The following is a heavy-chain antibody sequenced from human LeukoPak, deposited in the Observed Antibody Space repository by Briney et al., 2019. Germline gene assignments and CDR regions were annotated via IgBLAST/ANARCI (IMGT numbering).Heavy chain of an antibody. J-gene: IGHJ4*02. D-gene: IGHD3-10*01. V-gene: IGHV1-46*01. CDR1: GYTFTSYY. CDR2: INPSGGST. CDR3: ASSPWFGESDDY. Sequence: ASVKVSCKASGYTFTSYYMHWVRQAPGQGLEWMGIINPSGGSTSYAQKFQGRVTMTRDTSTSTVYMELSSLRSEDTAVYYCASSPWFGESDDYWGQGTLVTASS.